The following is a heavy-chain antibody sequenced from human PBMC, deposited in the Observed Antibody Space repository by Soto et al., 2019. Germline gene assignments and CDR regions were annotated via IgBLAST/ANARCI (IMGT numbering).Heavy chain of an antibody. Sequence: VASVKVSCKASGGTFSSYAISWVRQAPGQGLEWMGGIIPIFGTANYAQKFQGRVTITADESTSTAYMELSSLRSEDTAVYYCARSYYYDSSGYPAQPFDYWGQGTLVTVSS. CDR1: GGTFSSYA. V-gene: IGHV1-69*13. CDR3: ARSYYYDSSGYPAQPFDY. D-gene: IGHD3-22*01. CDR2: IIPIFGTA. J-gene: IGHJ4*02.